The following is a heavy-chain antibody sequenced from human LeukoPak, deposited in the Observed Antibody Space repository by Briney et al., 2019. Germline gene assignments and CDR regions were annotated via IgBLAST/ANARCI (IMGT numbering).Heavy chain of an antibody. V-gene: IGHV3-23*01. CDR1: GFTFSSYA. CDR2: ISGSGGST. J-gene: IGHJ4*02. CDR3: ARDLGQLWFFSFDY. D-gene: IGHD5-18*01. Sequence: GGSLRLSCAASGFTFSSYAMSWVRQAPGKGLEWVSAISGSGGSTYYADSVKGRFTISRDNSKNTLYLQMNSLRAEDTAVYYCARDLGQLWFFSFDYWGQGTLVTVSS.